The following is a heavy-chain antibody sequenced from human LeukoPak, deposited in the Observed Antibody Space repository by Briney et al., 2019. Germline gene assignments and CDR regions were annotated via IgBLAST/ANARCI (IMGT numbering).Heavy chain of an antibody. J-gene: IGHJ4*02. CDR1: GFTFSSYG. V-gene: IGHV3-30*18. Sequence: GGSLRLSGAASGFTFSSYGMHWVRQAPGKGLEWVAVISYDGSNKYYADSVKGRFTISRDNSKNTLYLQVNSLRAEDTAVYYCAKGRDAYNYVFDYWGQGTLVTVSS. D-gene: IGHD5-24*01. CDR2: ISYDGSNK. CDR3: AKGRDAYNYVFDY.